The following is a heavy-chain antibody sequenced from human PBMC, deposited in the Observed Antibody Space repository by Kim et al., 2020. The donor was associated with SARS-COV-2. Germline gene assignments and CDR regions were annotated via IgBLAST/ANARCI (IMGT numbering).Heavy chain of an antibody. Sequence: GGSLRLSCAASGFTVSSNYMSWVRQAPGKGLEWVSVIYSGGSTYYADSVKGRFTISRDNSKNTLYLQMNSLSAEDTDVYYGAIEAPMLRGVTQYYNYYG. CDR1: GFTVSSNY. J-gene: IGHJ6*01. D-gene: IGHD3-10*01. CDR2: IYSGGST. CDR3: AIEAPMLRGVTQYYNYYG. V-gene: IGHV3-53*01.